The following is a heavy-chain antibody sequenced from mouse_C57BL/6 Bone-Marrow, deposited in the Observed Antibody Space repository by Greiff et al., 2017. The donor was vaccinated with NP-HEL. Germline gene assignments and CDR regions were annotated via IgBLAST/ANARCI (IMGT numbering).Heavy chain of an antibody. CDR2: IWRGGST. D-gene: IGHD2-5*01. CDR1: GFSLTSYG. J-gene: IGHJ3*01. Sequence: VQVVESGPGLVQPSQCLSITCTVSGFSLTSYGVHWVRQSPGKGLEWLGVIWRGGSTDYYAAFMSRLNITKDNSKSQIFFKMDSLQADDTAIYYCAENCYSKGFAYWGQGTLVTVSA. V-gene: IGHV2-5*01. CDR3: AENCYSKGFAY.